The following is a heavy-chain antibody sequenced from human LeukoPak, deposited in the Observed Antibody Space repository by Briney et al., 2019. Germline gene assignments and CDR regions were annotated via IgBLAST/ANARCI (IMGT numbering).Heavy chain of an antibody. Sequence: GASVKVSCKASGYTFTSYYMHWVRQAPGQGLEWMGIINPSGGSTSYAQKFQGRVTMTRDTSTSTVYMGLSSLRSEDTAVYYCARDRGGSYYSYYYYYMDVWGKGTTVTVSS. CDR1: GYTFTSYY. CDR2: INPSGGST. V-gene: IGHV1-46*01. CDR3: ARDRGGSYYSYYYYYMDV. D-gene: IGHD1-26*01. J-gene: IGHJ6*03.